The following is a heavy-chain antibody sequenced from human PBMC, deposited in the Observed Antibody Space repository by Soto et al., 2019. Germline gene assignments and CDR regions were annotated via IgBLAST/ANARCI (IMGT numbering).Heavy chain of an antibody. J-gene: IGHJ4*02. Sequence: QVQLVESGGGGVQPGRSLRLSCTASGFTFSSYTMHWVRQAPGKGLEWVALISYDGSDKYYADSVRGRFTISRDNSKNTRYLQMDSLRAEDTAVYYCATPPSSTFDYWGQGTLVTVSS. V-gene: IGHV3-30*04. CDR1: GFTFSSYT. CDR3: ATPPSSTFDY. D-gene: IGHD6-6*01. CDR2: ISYDGSDK.